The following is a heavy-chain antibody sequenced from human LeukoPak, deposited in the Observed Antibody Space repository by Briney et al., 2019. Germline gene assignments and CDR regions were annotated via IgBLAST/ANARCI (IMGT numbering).Heavy chain of an antibody. J-gene: IGHJ4*02. D-gene: IGHD5-12*01. CDR1: GGTFISYT. CDR2: IIPILGIA. CDR3: ARAIGGYDGWYFDY. Sequence: SVKVSRKASGGTFISYTISGVRQAPGQGLEWMGRIIPILGIANYAEKFPGRDTISADKSTSTAYMELSSLKSEDTAVYYCARAIGGYDGWYFDYWGQGTLVTVYS. V-gene: IGHV1-69*02.